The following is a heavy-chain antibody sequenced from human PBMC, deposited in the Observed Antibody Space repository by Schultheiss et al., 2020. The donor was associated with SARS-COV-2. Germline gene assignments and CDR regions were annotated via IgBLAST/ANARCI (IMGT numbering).Heavy chain of an antibody. CDR3: ARGVGILDY. Sequence: SQTLSLTCAVYGGSFSGYYWSWIRQPPGKGLEWIGEINHSGSTNYNPSLKSRVTISVDTSKNQFSLKLSSVTAADTAVYYCARGVGILDYWGQGTLVTVSP. D-gene: IGHD1-14*01. J-gene: IGHJ4*02. CDR2: INHSGST. V-gene: IGHV4-34*01. CDR1: GGSFSGYY.